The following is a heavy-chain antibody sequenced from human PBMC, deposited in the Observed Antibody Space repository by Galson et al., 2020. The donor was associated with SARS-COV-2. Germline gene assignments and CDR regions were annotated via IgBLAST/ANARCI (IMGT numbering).Heavy chain of an antibody. V-gene: IGHV4-59*08. D-gene: IGHD2-15*01. J-gene: IGHJ2*01. Sequence: SETLSLTCTVSGGSISSYYWSWIRQPPGKGLEWIGYIYYSGSTNYNPSLKSRVTISVDTSKNQFSLKLSSVTAADTAVYYCARRVLCSGGSCYVDGLWYFDLWGRGTLVTVSS. CDR1: GGSISSYY. CDR2: IYYSGST. CDR3: ARRVLCSGGSCYVDGLWYFDL.